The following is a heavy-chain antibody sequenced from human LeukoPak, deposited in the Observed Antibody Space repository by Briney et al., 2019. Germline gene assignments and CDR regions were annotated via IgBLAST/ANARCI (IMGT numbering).Heavy chain of an antibody. J-gene: IGHJ3*01. CDR3: AAGITGTTPTVGAFDV. Sequence: GGSLRLSCAASGFPFSVYGMHWVRQGPGKGLEWVAFIRYDGSDKFYTDSVKGRFTISRDNSKNTLYLQMNSLRAEDTAVYYCAAGITGTTPTVGAFDVWGQGTMVTVSS. CDR1: GFPFSVYG. V-gene: IGHV3-30*02. CDR2: IRYDGSDK. D-gene: IGHD1-20*01.